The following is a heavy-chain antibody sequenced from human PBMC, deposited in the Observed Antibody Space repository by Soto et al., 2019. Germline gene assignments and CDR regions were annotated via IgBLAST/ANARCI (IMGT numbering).Heavy chain of an antibody. CDR2: VYTIETT. Sequence: QVQLQESGPGLVKPSETLSLTCTVSGGSMSGYYWSWIRQSAGKGLEWIGRVYTIETTYYNPSLNSRVTMSLDTSKNQFSLNLYSLTAADTAVYYCAGNIAAAGRRYYGMDVWGQGTTVTVSS. V-gene: IGHV4-4*07. J-gene: IGHJ6*02. CDR3: AGNIAAAGRRYYGMDV. D-gene: IGHD6-13*01. CDR1: GGSMSGYY.